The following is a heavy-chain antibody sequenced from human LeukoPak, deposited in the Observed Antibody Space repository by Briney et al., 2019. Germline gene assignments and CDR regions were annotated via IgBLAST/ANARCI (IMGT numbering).Heavy chain of an antibody. CDR1: GFTFSRYW. CDR2: INLEGTEK. J-gene: IGHJ6*03. Sequence: GGSLRLSCKASGFTFSRYWMNWVRQAPGKGLEWVANINLEGTEKYYLNSVEGRFSISRDNAKNSLYLQMNSLRVEDTAVYYCARDPYSGNYGDYYYYYMDVWGKGTTVTISS. V-gene: IGHV3-7*01. CDR3: ARDPYSGNYGDYYYYYMDV. D-gene: IGHD1-26*01.